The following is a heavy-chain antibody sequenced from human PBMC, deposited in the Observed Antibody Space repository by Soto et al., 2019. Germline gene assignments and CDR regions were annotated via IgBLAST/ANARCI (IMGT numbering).Heavy chain of an antibody. D-gene: IGHD3-16*01. Sequence: QVQLVQSGAEVKKPGASVKVSCKASGYTFTGYYMHWVRQAPGQGLEWMGWINPNSGGTYYAQKFQGWVTMTRDKSISTAYLELSRLRSDDTAVYYCARGLDHFGYYYYMDVWGKGTTVTVSS. CDR3: ARGLDHFGYYYYMDV. CDR1: GYTFTGYY. CDR2: INPNSGGT. V-gene: IGHV1-2*04. J-gene: IGHJ6*03.